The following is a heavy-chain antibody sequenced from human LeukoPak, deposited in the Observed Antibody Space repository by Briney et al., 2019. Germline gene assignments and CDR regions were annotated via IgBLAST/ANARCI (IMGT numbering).Heavy chain of an antibody. CDR1: GFTFSGSA. Sequence: PGGSLRLSCAASGFTFSGSAMHWVRQASGKGLEWVGRIRSKANSYATAYAASVKGSFTISRNDSKNTAYLQMNSLKTEDTAVYYCTSAAYCGGDCQGNAFDIWGQGTMVTVSS. CDR3: TSAAYCGGDCQGNAFDI. V-gene: IGHV3-73*01. D-gene: IGHD2-21*02. J-gene: IGHJ3*02. CDR2: IRSKANSYAT.